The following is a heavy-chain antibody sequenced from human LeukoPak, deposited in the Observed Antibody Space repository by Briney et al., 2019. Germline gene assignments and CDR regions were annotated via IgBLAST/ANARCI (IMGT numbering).Heavy chain of an antibody. CDR1: GYTFTSYD. CDR2: MNPNSGNT. D-gene: IGHD3-3*01. V-gene: IGHV1-8*03. Sequence: ASVKVSCKASGYTFTSYDINWVRQATGQGLEWMGWMNPNSGNTGYAQKFQGRVTITRNTSISTAYMELSSLRSEDTAVYYCARGGITDYYYYMDVWGKGTTVTVSS. J-gene: IGHJ6*03. CDR3: ARGGITDYYYYMDV.